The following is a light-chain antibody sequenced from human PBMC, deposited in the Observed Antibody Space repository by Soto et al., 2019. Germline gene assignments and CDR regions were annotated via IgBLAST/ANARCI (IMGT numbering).Light chain of an antibody. Sequence: DFQMTQSPSSLSASVGDRVTISCRASQDIGTFLNWYQQKPGKPPNLLIYAASNLLSGVSSRFSGSVSGTDFTLTIRSLQPEDFATYYCQQSYSTPQITFGPGTKVDMK. CDR1: QDIGTF. CDR2: AAS. J-gene: IGKJ3*01. CDR3: QQSYSTPQIT. V-gene: IGKV1-39*01.